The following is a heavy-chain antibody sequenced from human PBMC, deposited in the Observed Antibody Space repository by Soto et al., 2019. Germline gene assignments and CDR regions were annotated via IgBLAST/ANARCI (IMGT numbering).Heavy chain of an antibody. J-gene: IGHJ6*02. CDR2: ISYDGGNK. CDR3: AKTLGYCSSSSCSRDYYYYYGLDV. CDR1: GFTFSSYG. Sequence: QPVGSLRLSCAASGFTFSSYGMHWVRQAPGKGLEWLTVISYDGGNKYYADSVRGRFTISRDNSKNTLYLQMNSLRAEDAAVYYCAKTLGYCSSSSCSRDYYYYYGLDVWGQGTTVTVSS. V-gene: IGHV3-30*18. D-gene: IGHD2-2*01.